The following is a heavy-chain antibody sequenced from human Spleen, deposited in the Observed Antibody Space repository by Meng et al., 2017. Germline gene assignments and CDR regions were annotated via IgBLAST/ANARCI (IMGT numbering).Heavy chain of an antibody. Sequence: SETLSLTCAVYGGSFSGYYWSWIRQPPGKGLEWIGEINHSGSTNYNPSLKSRVTISVDTSKNQFSLKLSSVTAADTAVYYCAKEERYSSGWYDPWGQGTLVTVSS. J-gene: IGHJ5*02. D-gene: IGHD6-19*01. CDR2: INHSGST. CDR1: GGSFSGYY. CDR3: AKEERYSSGWYDP. V-gene: IGHV4-34*01.